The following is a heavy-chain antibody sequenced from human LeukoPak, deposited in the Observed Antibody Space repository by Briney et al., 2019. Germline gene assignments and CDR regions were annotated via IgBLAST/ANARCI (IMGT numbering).Heavy chain of an antibody. J-gene: IGHJ4*02. Sequence: GGSLRLSCAASGFTFSSYAMHWVRQAPGKGLEWVAVISYDGSNKYYADSVKGRFTISRDNSKNTLYLQMNSLRAEDTAVYYCASSLRPGEFDYWGQGTLVTVSS. D-gene: IGHD3-16*01. CDR2: ISYDGSNK. V-gene: IGHV3-30-3*01. CDR3: ASSLRPGEFDY. CDR1: GFTFSSYA.